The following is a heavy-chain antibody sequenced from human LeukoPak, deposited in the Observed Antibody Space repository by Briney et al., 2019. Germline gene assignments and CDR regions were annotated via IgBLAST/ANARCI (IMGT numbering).Heavy chain of an antibody. D-gene: IGHD3-10*01. CDR3: ARDHYGSGSYYQGY. J-gene: IGHJ4*02. CDR2: INPNSGGT. V-gene: IGHV1-2*02. CDR1: GYTFTGYY. Sequence: ASVKVSCKASGYTFTGYYMHWVRQAPGQGLEWMGWINPNSGGTNYAQKFQGRVTMTGDTSISTAYMELSRLGSDDTAVYYCARDHYGSGSYYQGYWGQGTLVTVSS.